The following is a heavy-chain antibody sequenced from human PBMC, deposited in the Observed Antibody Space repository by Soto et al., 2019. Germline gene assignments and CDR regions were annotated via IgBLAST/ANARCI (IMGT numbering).Heavy chain of an antibody. Sequence: ASVKVSCKVSGYTLTELSMHWVRQAPGKGLEWMGGFDPEDGETIYAQKFQGRVTMTEDTSTDTAYMELSSLRSEDTAVYYCATGFGGVIVLGYWGQGTLVTVSS. CDR1: GYTLTELS. J-gene: IGHJ4*02. V-gene: IGHV1-24*01. D-gene: IGHD3-16*02. CDR2: FDPEDGET. CDR3: ATGFGGVIVLGY.